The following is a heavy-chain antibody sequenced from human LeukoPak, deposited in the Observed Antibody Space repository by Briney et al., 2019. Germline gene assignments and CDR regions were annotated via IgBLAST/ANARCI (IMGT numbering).Heavy chain of an antibody. CDR2: ISSSSSTI. CDR1: GFTFSSYS. V-gene: IGHV3-48*04. CDR3: ARDETRRAFDI. Sequence: PGGSLRLFCAASGFTFSSYSMNWVRQAPGKGLEWVSYISSSSSTIYYADSVKGRFTVSRDNAKNSLYLQMNSLRAEDTAVYYCARDETRRAFDIWGQGTMVTVSS. J-gene: IGHJ3*02.